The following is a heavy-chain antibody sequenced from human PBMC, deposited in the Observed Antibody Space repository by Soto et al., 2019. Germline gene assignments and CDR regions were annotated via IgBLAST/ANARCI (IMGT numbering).Heavy chain of an antibody. D-gene: IGHD2-15*01. V-gene: IGHV1-46*03. Sequence: ASVKVSCTASGYTSTSYYMHWVRQAPGQGLEWMGIINPSGGSTSYAQKFQGRVTMTRDTSTSTVYTELSSLRSEDTAVYYCARVEGVVQSDYWGQGTLVTVSS. CDR1: GYTSTSYY. CDR3: ARVEGVVQSDY. CDR2: INPSGGST. J-gene: IGHJ4*02.